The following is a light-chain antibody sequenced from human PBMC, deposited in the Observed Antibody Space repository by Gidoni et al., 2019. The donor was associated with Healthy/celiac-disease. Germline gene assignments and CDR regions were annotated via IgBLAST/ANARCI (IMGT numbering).Light chain of an antibody. Sequence: EIVLTQSPGTLSLSPGDRATHSCRASQSVSSSYLAWYQQKPGQAPRLLIYGASSRATGIPDRFSGSGSGTDFTLTISRLEPEDFAVYYCQQYGSSLVTFGQGTKLEIK. J-gene: IGKJ2*01. CDR1: QSVSSSY. CDR3: QQYGSSLVT. CDR2: GAS. V-gene: IGKV3-20*01.